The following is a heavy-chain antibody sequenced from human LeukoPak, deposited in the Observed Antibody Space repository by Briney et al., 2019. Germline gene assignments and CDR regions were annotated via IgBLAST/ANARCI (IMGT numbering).Heavy chain of an antibody. CDR1: GYTFTSYG. CDR3: ARDIAVAGYFDY. J-gene: IGHJ4*02. CDR2: ISAYNGNT. V-gene: IGHV1-18*01. D-gene: IGHD6-19*01. Sequence: ASVSFSCKASGYTFTSYGISWVRQAPGQGLEWMGWISAYNGNTNYAQKLQGRVTMTTDTSTSTAYMELRSLRSDDTAVYYCARDIAVAGYFDYWGQGPLVTVSS.